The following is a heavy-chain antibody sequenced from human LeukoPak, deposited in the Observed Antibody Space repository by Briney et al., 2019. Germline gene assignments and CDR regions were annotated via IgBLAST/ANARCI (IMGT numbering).Heavy chain of an antibody. CDR2: VYSSGSI. CDR3: ARDQYYDVSTYYEIDY. Sequence: SETLSLTCTVSGGSISSSSYYWGWIRQPPGKGLEWIGSVYSSGSIYYNPSLKSRVTISVDTSKNQFSLKMTSVTAADTAVYYCARDQYYDVSTYYEIDYWGQGTLVTVSS. CDR1: GGSISSSSYY. D-gene: IGHD3-22*01. V-gene: IGHV4-39*07. J-gene: IGHJ4*02.